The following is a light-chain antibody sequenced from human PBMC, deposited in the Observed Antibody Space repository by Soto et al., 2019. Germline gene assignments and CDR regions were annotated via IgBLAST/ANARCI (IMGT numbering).Light chain of an antibody. Sequence: DIHMTPSPSTLSASVGDRVTITFPASQSISSWLAWYQQKPGKAPKLLIYKASSLESGVPSRFSGSGSGTEFTLTISSLQPDDFATYYCQQYNSYSWTFGQGTKV. CDR3: QQYNSYSWT. J-gene: IGKJ1*01. V-gene: IGKV1-5*03. CDR2: KAS. CDR1: QSISSW.